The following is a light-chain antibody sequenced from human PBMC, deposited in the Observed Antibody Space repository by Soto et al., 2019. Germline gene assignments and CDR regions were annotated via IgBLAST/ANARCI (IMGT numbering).Light chain of an antibody. CDR2: GVT. CDR3: SSYTDNSPLAV. Sequence: QSVLTRPASVSGSPGQSITISCTGTSSDIGGYDFVSWYQQYPGKAPQLIIYGVTNRRSGVSDRFSGAKSGNTASLTISGLQAEDEADYYCSSYTDNSPLAVFGPGTKVTVL. J-gene: IGLJ1*01. CDR1: SSDIGGYDF. V-gene: IGLV2-14*03.